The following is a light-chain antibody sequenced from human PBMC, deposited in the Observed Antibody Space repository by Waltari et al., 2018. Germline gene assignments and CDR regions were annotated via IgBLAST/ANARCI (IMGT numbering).Light chain of an antibody. CDR1: SSDIGPYNY. Sequence: QSALTQPASVSGSPGQSIALSCTGTSSDIGPYNYFSWYQQHPGKAPKPMIYDVSNRPSGVSNRFSGSKSGNTASLTISGLQAEDEADYYCSSYTSSSTRVFGTGTKVTVL. CDR3: SSYTSSSTRV. V-gene: IGLV2-14*03. J-gene: IGLJ1*01. CDR2: DVS.